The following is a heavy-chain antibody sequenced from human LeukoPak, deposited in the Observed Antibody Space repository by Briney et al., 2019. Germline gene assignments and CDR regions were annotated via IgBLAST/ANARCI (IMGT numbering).Heavy chain of an antibody. CDR3: TTGLVYCSSTSCLTHYYYYMDV. J-gene: IGHJ6*03. V-gene: IGHV3-15*01. D-gene: IGHD2-2*01. CDR1: GFNFSSYW. Sequence: PGGSLRLSCAASGFNFSSYWMSWVRQALGKGLEWVGRIKSKTDGGTTDYAAPVKGRFTISREDSKNTLYLQMNSLKTEDTAVYYCTTGLVYCSSTSCLTHYYYYMDVWGKGTTVTVSS. CDR2: IKSKTDGGTT.